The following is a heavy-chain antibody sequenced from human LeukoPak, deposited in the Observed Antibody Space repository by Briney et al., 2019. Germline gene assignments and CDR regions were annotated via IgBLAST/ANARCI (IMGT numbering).Heavy chain of an antibody. CDR2: VDPEDGET. J-gene: IGHJ6*03. Sequence: ASVKISCKVSGYTFTDYYMHSVQQAPGKGLEWMGLVDPEDGETIYAEKFQGRVTITADTSTDTAYMELSSLRSEDTAVYYCATGGGRVQANTPWYYYMDVWGKGTTVTVSS. CDR3: ATGGGRVQANTPWYYYMDV. CDR1: GYTFTDYY. D-gene: IGHD2-15*01. V-gene: IGHV1-69-2*01.